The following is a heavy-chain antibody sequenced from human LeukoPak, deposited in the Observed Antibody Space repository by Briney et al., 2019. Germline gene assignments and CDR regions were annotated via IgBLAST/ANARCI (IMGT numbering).Heavy chain of an antibody. D-gene: IGHD3-10*01. CDR3: ARHVGFITMVRGVINNNWFDP. J-gene: IGHJ5*02. CDR1: GASISSYY. Sequence: SETLSLTCTVSGASISSYYWSWIRQPPGKRLEWIGYIYYSGSANYNPSLKSRVTISVDTSKNQFSLKLSSVTAADTAVYYCARHVGFITMVRGVINNNWFDPWGQGTLVTVSS. CDR2: IYYSGSA. V-gene: IGHV4-59*01.